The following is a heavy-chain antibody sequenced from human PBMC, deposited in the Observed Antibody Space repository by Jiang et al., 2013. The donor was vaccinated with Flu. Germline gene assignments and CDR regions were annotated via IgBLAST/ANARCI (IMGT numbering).Heavy chain of an antibody. V-gene: IGHV4-39*01. CDR1: GGSISGSNYY. D-gene: IGHD2-2*01. Sequence: GPGLVKPSETLSLMCTVSGGSISGSNYYWGWVRQAPGKGLEWIGSIYYSGSTYYNPSIKSRVTMSVDTSKNQFSLKLSSVTAAETAVYYCATSSTWRKYYFDYWAGEPWSPSPQ. J-gene: IGHJ4*02. CDR2: IYYSGST. CDR3: ATSSTWRKYYFDY.